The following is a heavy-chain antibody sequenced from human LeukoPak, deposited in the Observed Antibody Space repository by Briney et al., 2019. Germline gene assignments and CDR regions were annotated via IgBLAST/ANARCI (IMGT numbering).Heavy chain of an antibody. J-gene: IGHJ4*02. CDR3: AKKTEDYSSSWNFDY. CDR2: ISSNGGST. Sequence: PGGSLRLSCAASGFTFSSYAMSWVRQAPGKGLEWVSAISSNGGSTYYADSVKGRFTISRDNSKNTLYLQMNSLRAEDTAVYYCAKKTEDYSSSWNFDYWGQGTLVTVSS. CDR1: GFTFSSYA. D-gene: IGHD6-13*01. V-gene: IGHV3-23*01.